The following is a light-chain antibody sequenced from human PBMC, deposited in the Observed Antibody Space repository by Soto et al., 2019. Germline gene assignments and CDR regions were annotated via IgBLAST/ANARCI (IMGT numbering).Light chain of an antibody. V-gene: IGLV2-23*02. CDR1: SSDVGGYDL. CDR3: CSYAGSPWV. J-gene: IGLJ3*02. Sequence: QSALTQPASVSASPGQSITISCTGTSSDVGGYDLVSWYQQRPGKAPKLMIYDVSKRPSGVPDRFSGSKSGNTASLTISGLQAEDEADYYCCSYAGSPWVFGGGTKLTVL. CDR2: DVS.